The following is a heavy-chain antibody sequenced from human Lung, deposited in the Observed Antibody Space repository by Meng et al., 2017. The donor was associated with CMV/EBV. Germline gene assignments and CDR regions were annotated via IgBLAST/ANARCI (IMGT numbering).Heavy chain of an antibody. D-gene: IGHD5-24*01. CDR2: IYYTGST. CDR1: GGSIGRGGYY. V-gene: IGHV4-31*03. CDR3: AREAGRDGYATPKFDY. J-gene: IGHJ4*02. Sequence: QVWLQESGPGLVQPPQPPSLTCTASGGSIGRGGYYWSWIRQHPGKGLEWIGYIYYTGSTIYTPSLNSRVTISVDTSKNQFSLKLIPATAADTAVYYCAREAGRDGYATPKFDYWGQGTLVTVSS.